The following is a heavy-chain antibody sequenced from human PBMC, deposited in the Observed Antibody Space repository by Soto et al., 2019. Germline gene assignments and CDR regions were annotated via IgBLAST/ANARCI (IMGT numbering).Heavy chain of an antibody. CDR3: ARDKGGSYVPGTYYYYGMDV. CDR2: ISSSSSYI. J-gene: IGHJ6*02. Sequence: EVQLVESGGGLVKPGGSLRLSCAASGFTFSSYSMNWFRQSPGKGLEWVSSISSSSSYIYYADSVKGRFTSSKDNDKNSTYLQMNSMRAEDTAVYYCARDKGGSYVPGTYYYYGMDVWGQGTPVTVSS. D-gene: IGHD2-15*01. V-gene: IGHV3-21*01. CDR1: GFTFSSYS.